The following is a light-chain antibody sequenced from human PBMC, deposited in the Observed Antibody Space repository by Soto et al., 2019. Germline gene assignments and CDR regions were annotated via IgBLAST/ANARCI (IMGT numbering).Light chain of an antibody. CDR2: GNT. J-gene: IGLJ3*02. Sequence: QSVLTQPPSVSGAPGQTVTISCTGGSSNIGAGFDVHWYQQFPGTVPKLLIYGNTNRPSGVPDRFSGSKSGTSASLAITGLQAEDEADYFCQSFDSSLTVWMFGGGTKLTVL. CDR1: SSNIGAGFD. CDR3: QSFDSSLTVWM. V-gene: IGLV1-40*01.